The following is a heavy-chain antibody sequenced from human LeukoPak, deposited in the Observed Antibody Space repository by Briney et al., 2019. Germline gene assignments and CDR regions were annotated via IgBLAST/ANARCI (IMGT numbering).Heavy chain of an antibody. V-gene: IGHV4-59*08. CDR1: GGSMNSYY. J-gene: IGHJ4*02. Sequence: SETLSLTCSVPGGSMNSYYWSWIRQSPGKGLEWIGYIYYSVSTNYNPSLKSRVTISVDTSKNQFSLKLSSVTAADAAVYYCARHVWLQPFDYWGQGTLVTVSS. D-gene: IGHD3-9*01. CDR2: IYYSVST. CDR3: ARHVWLQPFDY.